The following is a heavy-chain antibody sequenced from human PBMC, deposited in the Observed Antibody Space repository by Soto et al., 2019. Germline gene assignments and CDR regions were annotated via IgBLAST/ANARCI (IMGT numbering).Heavy chain of an antibody. CDR3: ARGGGIVVVTAPYDY. Sequence: ASVKVSCKASGYTFTSYYMNWVRQAPGQGLEWMGIINPSGGYTTYAQRILGRVTMTSDTSTSTVHMELGSLTSEDTAVYYCARGGGIVVVTAPYDYWGQGTLVTVSS. J-gene: IGHJ4*02. V-gene: IGHV1-46*03. D-gene: IGHD2-21*02. CDR1: GYTFTSYY. CDR2: INPSGGYT.